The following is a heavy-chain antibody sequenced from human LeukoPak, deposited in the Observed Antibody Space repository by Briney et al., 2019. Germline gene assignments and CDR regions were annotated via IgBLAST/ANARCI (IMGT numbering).Heavy chain of an antibody. CDR1: GYTFTSYG. D-gene: IGHD6-13*01. J-gene: IGHJ3*02. CDR2: ISAYNGNT. V-gene: IGHV1-18*01. CDR3: ARERGQLVQISDGFDI. Sequence: GASVKVSCKASGYTFTSYGISWVRQAPGQGLEWMGWISAYNGNTNYAQKLQGRVTMTTDTSTSTAYMELRSLRSDDTAVYYCARERGQLVQISDGFDIWGQGTVVTVSS.